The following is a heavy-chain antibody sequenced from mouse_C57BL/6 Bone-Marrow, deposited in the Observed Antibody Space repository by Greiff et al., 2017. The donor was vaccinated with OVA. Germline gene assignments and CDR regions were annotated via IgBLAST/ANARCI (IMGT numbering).Heavy chain of an antibody. CDR2: ISSGGSYT. CDR1: GFTFSSYG. V-gene: IGHV5-6*01. Sequence: EVKLMESGGDLVKPGGSLKLSCAASGFTFSSYGMSWVRQTPDKRLEWVATISSGGSYTYYPDSVKGRFTISRDNAKNTLYLQMGSLKSEDTAMYYCARQGYDYYGAWFAYWGQGTLVNGSA. D-gene: IGHD1-1*01. J-gene: IGHJ3*01. CDR3: ARQGYDYYGAWFAY.